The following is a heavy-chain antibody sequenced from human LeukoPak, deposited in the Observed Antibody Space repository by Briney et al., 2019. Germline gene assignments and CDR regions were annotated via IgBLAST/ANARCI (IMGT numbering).Heavy chain of an antibody. J-gene: IGHJ3*02. CDR3: ARDQYSSSWYGGGDAFDI. V-gene: IGHV1-69*13. D-gene: IGHD6-13*01. CDR2: IIPIFGTA. CDR1: GGTFSSYA. Sequence: SVKVSCKASGGTFSSYAISWVRQAPGQGLEWMGGIIPIFGTANYAQKFQGRVTITADESTSTAYMDLSSLRSEDTAVYYCARDQYSSSWYGGGDAFDIWGQGTMVTVSS.